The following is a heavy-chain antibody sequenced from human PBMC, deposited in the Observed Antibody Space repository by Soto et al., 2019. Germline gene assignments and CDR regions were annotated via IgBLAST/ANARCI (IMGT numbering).Heavy chain of an antibody. CDR2: IHYSGST. Sequence: SETLSLTCTVSGGSITSYYWSWIRQPPGMGLEWIGYIHYSGSTKCKPSLKSRVTISIDTSKSQFSLTLSSVTAADTALYYCERSYGDSSSWPFDYWGQGTLVTVSS. D-gene: IGHD6-13*01. CDR3: ERSYGDSSSWPFDY. V-gene: IGHV4-59*12. CDR1: GGSITSYY. J-gene: IGHJ4*02.